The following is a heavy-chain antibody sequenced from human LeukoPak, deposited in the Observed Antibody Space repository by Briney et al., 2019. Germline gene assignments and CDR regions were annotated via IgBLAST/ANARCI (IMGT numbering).Heavy chain of an antibody. D-gene: IGHD4-11*01. CDR1: GYTFTSYG. Sequence: GAAVKVSCKASGYTFTSYGISWVGQAPGQGLEWMGWISDYNGNTNYAQKLQGRVTMTRDTSITTAYMALSSLTPDDTAGYFCARDQRSLTRSAYTGYWGEGNHFTVSS. CDR2: ISDYNGNT. V-gene: IGHV1-18*01. CDR3: ARDQRSLTRSAYTGY. J-gene: IGHJ4*02.